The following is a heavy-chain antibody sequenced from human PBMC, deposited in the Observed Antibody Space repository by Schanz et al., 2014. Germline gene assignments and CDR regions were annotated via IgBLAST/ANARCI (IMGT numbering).Heavy chain of an antibody. CDR1: GYSIGGYY. J-gene: IGHJ6*02. Sequence: QEQLVQSGAEVKTPGDSVKVSCKASGYSIGGYYMHWVRQAPGVGPEWMGRINPNTGGTQYAQKFQGRVTMTTAKFISTVYMELSRLRSDDTAVYYCARVRSEDYGGMDVWGQGTTVTVSS. CDR2: INPNTGGT. V-gene: IGHV1-2*06. CDR3: ARVRSEDYGGMDV.